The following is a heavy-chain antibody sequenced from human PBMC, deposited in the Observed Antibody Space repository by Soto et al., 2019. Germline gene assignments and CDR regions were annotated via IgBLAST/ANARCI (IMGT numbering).Heavy chain of an antibody. D-gene: IGHD2-2*01. J-gene: IGHJ5*02. V-gene: IGHV4-31*03. CDR1: GGSISSGGYY. CDR3: ARQDCSSTSCYSVGWFDP. CDR2: IYYSGST. Sequence: TLSLTCTVSGGSISSGGYYWSWIRQHPGKGLEWIGYIYYSGSTYYNPSLKSRVTISVDTSKNQFSLKLSSVTAADTAVYYCARQDCSSTSCYSVGWFDPWGQGTLVTVSS.